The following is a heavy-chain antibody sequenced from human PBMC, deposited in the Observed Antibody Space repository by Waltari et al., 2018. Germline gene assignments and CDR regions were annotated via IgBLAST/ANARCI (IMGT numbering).Heavy chain of an antibody. Sequence: EVKVVESGGGLVQPGRSLRLSCTGSGFSFDNFAMHWVRQAPGKGLEWLSGISCDSRAIGDADSVKGRFTISRDNARNSVYLQMNSLRSEDMALYYCAKGVSSWYSFGMDVWGQGTTVTVSS. J-gene: IGHJ6*02. CDR2: ISCDSRAI. CDR3: AKGVSSWYSFGMDV. D-gene: IGHD6-13*01. CDR1: GFSFDNFA. V-gene: IGHV3-9*03.